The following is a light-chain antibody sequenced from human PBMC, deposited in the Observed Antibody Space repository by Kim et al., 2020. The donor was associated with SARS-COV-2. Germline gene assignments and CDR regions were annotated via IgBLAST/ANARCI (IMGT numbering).Light chain of an antibody. CDR3: SSYATGRTWV. V-gene: IGLV2-14*03. Sequence: GQSITISCTGTSHDIVAYNYVSWYQQPPGKAPKLMISEVNRRASGISNRFSASKSGNTASLTISGLQAEDEADYYCSSYATGRTWVFGGGTQLTVL. CDR2: EVN. CDR1: SHDIVAYNY. J-gene: IGLJ3*02.